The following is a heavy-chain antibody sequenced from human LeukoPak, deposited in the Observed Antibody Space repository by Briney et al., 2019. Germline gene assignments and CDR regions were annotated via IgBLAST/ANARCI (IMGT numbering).Heavy chain of an antibody. CDR1: GFTFSSYS. J-gene: IGHJ5*02. Sequence: TGGSLRLSCAASGFTFSSYSMNWVRQAPGKGLEWVSYISSSSSTIYYADSVKGRFTISRDNAKNSLYLQMNSLRAEDTAVYYCARDNSSSRTTNWFDPWGQGTLVTVSS. V-gene: IGHV3-48*04. D-gene: IGHD6-13*01. CDR2: ISSSSSTI. CDR3: ARDNSSSRTTNWFDP.